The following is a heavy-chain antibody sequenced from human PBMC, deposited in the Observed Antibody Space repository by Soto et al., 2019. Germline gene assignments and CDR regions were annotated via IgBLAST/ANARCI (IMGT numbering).Heavy chain of an antibody. V-gene: IGHV3-48*01. CDR1: GFTISSYS. D-gene: IGHD4-17*01. CDR2: ISSSTSTI. J-gene: IGHJ4*02. CDR3: ARALATTVENY. Sequence: PGGTLRLSCAASGFTISSYSMNWVRQAPGKGLEWVSYISSSTSTIYYADSVKGRFTISRDNAKNSLYLQMNSLRVEDTAVYYCARALATTVENYRGQGTLFTVSS.